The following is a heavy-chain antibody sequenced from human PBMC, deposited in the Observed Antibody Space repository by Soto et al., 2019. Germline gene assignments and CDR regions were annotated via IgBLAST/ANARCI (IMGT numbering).Heavy chain of an antibody. V-gene: IGHV3-23*01. CDR2: ISGSGGGT. CDR1: GFTFSSYA. CDR3: AKFGMATTKRSPPYYIDY. J-gene: IGHJ4*02. Sequence: GGSLRLSCAASGFTFSSYAMSWVRQAPGKGLEWVSSISGSGGGTYYADSVKGRFTFSRDNSKNTLYLQMNSLRAEDTAVYYCAKFGMATTKRSPPYYIDYWGQGALVTAPQ. D-gene: IGHD3-16*01.